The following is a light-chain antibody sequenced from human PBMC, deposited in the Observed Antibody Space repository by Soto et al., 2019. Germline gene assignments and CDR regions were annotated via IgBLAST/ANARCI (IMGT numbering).Light chain of an antibody. J-gene: IGKJ1*01. CDR2: KAS. V-gene: IGKV1-5*03. CDR3: QHYNSYSEA. CDR1: QSISSW. Sequence: DIQMTQSTSTLSASVGVRVTITSRASQSISSWLAWYQQKPGKAPKLLIYKASTLKSGVPSRFSGSGSGTEFTLTISSLQPDDFATYYCQHYNSYSEAFGQGTKVDIK.